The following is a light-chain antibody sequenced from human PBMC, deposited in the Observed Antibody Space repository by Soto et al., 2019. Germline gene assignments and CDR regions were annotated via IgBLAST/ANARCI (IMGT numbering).Light chain of an antibody. Sequence: EIVMTQSPATLSVSPGERATLSCRASQSVSSNLAWYQQKPGQAPRLLIYGASTRATGIPARFSGSGSGTEFTLHISSLQSEDFATYYCHQYNNWPLSFGGGTKVDIK. CDR2: GAS. J-gene: IGKJ4*01. CDR3: HQYNNWPLS. CDR1: QSVSSN. V-gene: IGKV3-15*01.